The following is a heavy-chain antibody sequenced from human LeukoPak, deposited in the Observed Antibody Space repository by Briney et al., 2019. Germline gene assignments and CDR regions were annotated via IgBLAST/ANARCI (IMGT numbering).Heavy chain of an antibody. CDR2: VSGSGGAT. D-gene: IGHD2-15*01. CDR1: GFTFSSYA. V-gene: IGHV3-23*01. CDR3: AKGFCSGNSCYGTN. J-gene: IGHJ4*02. Sequence: PGGSLRLSCAASGFTFSSYAMRWVRQAPGKWLEWVSDVSGSGGATYYADSVKGRFTISRDNSKNTLYLQMNNLRAEDTAEYFCAKGFCSGNSCYGTNWGQGTLVTVSP.